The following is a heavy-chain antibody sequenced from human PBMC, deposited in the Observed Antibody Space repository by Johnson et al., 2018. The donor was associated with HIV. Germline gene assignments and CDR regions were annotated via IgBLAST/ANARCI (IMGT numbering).Heavy chain of an antibody. CDR1: GFTVSSNY. CDR2: ISSGGGT. D-gene: IGHD5-24*01. J-gene: IGHJ3*02. V-gene: IGHV3-66*01. CDR3: ARACRDGYTCDAFDI. Sequence: VQLVESGGGLVQPGGSLRLSCAASGFTVSSNYMSWVRQAPGKGLEWVSVISSGGGTYYADSVNGRFTISRDNPKNTLYLQRNSLRAEDTAVYYCARACRDGYTCDAFDIWGQGTMVTVSS.